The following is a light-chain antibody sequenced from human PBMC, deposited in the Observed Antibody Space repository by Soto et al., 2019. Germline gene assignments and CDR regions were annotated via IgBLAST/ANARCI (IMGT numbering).Light chain of an antibody. CDR1: SSNIGAGDD. CDR2: GSS. V-gene: IGLV1-40*01. J-gene: IGLJ3*02. CDR3: QSYDNSLSGL. Sequence: QSVLTQPPSVSEAPGQRVTISCTWSSSNIGAGDDVNWYQQLPGTAPKLLIYGSSNRTSGVPDRFSGSKSGTSDSLAITGLQAEDEADYYCQSYDNSLSGLFGGGTKLTVL.